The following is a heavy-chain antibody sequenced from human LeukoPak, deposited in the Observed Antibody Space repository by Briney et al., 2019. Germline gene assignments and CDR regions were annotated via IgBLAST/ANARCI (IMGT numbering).Heavy chain of an antibody. CDR2: INHSGST. CDR1: GGSFSGYY. CDR3: ARTYDGSGYYSY. D-gene: IGHD3-22*01. Sequence: SETLSLTCAVYGGSFSGYYWSWIRQPPGKGLEWIGEINHSGSTNYNPSLKSRVTISVDTSKNQFSLKLSSVTAADTAVYYCARTYDGSGYYSYWGQGTLVTVSS. V-gene: IGHV4-34*01. J-gene: IGHJ4*02.